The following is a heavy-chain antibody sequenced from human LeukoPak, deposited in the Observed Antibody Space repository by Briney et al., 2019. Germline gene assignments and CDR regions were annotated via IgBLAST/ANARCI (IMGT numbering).Heavy chain of an antibody. CDR1: GGSFSGYC. D-gene: IGHD6-19*01. J-gene: IGHJ6*02. CDR2: INHSGST. Sequence: SETLSLTCAVYGGSFSGYCWSWIRQPPGKGLEWIGEINHSGSTNYNPSLKSRVTISVDTSKNQFSLKLSSVTAADTAVYYCARASSGAGTFYYYGMDVWGQGTTVTVSS. V-gene: IGHV4-34*01. CDR3: ARASSGAGTFYYYGMDV.